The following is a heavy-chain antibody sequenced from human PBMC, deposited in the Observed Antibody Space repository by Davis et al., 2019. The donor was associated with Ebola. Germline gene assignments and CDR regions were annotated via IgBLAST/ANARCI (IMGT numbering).Heavy chain of an antibody. J-gene: IGHJ4*02. V-gene: IGHV1-2*04. D-gene: IGHD3-3*01. CDR1: GYTFTGYY. CDR2: INPNSGGT. CDR3: ARVATYYDFWSGYRLYYFDY. Sequence: ASVKVSCKASGYTFTGYYMHWVRQAPGQGLEWMGWINPNSGGTNYAQKFQGWVTMTRDTSISTAYMELSRLRSEDTAVYYCARVATYYDFWSGYRLYYFDYWGQGILVTVSS.